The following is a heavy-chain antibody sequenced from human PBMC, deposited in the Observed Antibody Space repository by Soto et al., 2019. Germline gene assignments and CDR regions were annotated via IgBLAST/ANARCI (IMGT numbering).Heavy chain of an antibody. CDR1: GFTFDDYA. CDR2: LSWNSGSI. V-gene: IGHV3-9*01. CDR3: AKDMRPVGSSCPDFDY. J-gene: IGHJ4*02. D-gene: IGHD2-2*01. Sequence: EVQLVESGGGLVQPGRSLRLSCAASGFTFDDYAMHWVRQAPGKGLEWVSGLSWNSGSIGYADSVKGRFTISRDNAKNSLYLQRNRLRAEDTALYYCAKDMRPVGSSCPDFDYWGQGTLGTVSS.